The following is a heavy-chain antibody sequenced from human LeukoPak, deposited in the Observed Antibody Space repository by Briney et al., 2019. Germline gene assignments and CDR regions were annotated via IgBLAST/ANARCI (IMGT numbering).Heavy chain of an antibody. CDR1: GGTISSYA. D-gene: IGHD3-22*01. CDR3: ARASYYYDSSGYAQVDAFDI. J-gene: IGHJ3*02. V-gene: IGHV1-69*05. Sequence: SVKVSCKASGGTISSYAISWVRQAPGQGLEWMGRIIPIFGTANYAQKFQGRVTITTDESTSTAYMELSSLRSEDTAVYYCARASYYYDSSGYAQVDAFDIWGQGTMVTVSS. CDR2: IIPIFGTA.